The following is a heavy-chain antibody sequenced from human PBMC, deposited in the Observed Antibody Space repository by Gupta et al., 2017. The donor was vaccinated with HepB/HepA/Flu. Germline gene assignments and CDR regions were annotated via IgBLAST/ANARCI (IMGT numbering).Heavy chain of an antibody. CDR2: IYYSGST. CDR1: GGSISSYY. D-gene: IGHD3-10*01. V-gene: IGHV4-59*01. Sequence: QVQLQESGPGLVKPSETLSLTCTVSGGSISSYYWSWIRQPPGKGLEWIGYIYYSGSTNYNPSLKSRVTISVDTSKNQFSLKLSSVTAADTAVYYCARDLLWFGEGGMDVWGQGTTVTVSS. CDR3: ARDLLWFGEGGMDV. J-gene: IGHJ6*02.